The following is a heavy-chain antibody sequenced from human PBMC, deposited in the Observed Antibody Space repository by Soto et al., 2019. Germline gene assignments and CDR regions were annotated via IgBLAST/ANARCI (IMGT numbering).Heavy chain of an antibody. Sequence: SETLSLTCAVSGACIRSYHWSFLRQPAGKGLEWIGRIQHTGNTNYNPSLKSRVTMSADTSKNQISLKMTSVTAADTAVYFCAKDVSSRRWFDPWGQGVRVTVSS. CDR1: GACIRSYH. CDR2: IQHTGNT. D-gene: IGHD3-16*01. J-gene: IGHJ5*02. CDR3: AKDVSSRRWFDP. V-gene: IGHV4-4*07.